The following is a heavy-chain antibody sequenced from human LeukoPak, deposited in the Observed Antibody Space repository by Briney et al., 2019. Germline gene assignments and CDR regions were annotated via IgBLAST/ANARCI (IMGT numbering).Heavy chain of an antibody. CDR3: ARRYCSSTSCYAFDY. D-gene: IGHD2-2*01. CDR1: GGSFSGYY. CDR2: INHSGST. J-gene: IGHJ4*02. Sequence: SETLALTCAVYGGSFSGYYWSWIRQPPGKGLEWIGEINHSGSTNYNPSLKSRVTISVDTSKNQFSLKLSSVTAADTAVYYCARRYCSSTSCYAFDYWGQGTLVTVSS. V-gene: IGHV4-34*01.